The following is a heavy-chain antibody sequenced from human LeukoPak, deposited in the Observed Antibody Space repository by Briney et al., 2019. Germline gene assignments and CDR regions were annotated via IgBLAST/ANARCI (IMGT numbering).Heavy chain of an antibody. CDR2: ISYDGSNK. CDR3: AKAGVDTAMALDY. V-gene: IGHV3-30*18. D-gene: IGHD5-18*01. J-gene: IGHJ4*02. Sequence: GGSLRLSCAASGFTFSSYGMHWVRQAPGKGLEWVAVISYDGSNKYYADSVKGRFTISRDNSKNTLCLQMNSLRAEDTAVYYCAKAGVDTAMALDYWGQGTLVTVSS. CDR1: GFTFSSYG.